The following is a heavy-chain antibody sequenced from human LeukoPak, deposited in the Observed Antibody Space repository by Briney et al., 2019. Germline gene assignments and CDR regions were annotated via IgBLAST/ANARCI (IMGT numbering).Heavy chain of an antibody. CDR3: AKDLLDHNWFDP. CDR1: GFTFSSYA. CDR2: ISGSGGST. J-gene: IGHJ5*02. V-gene: IGHV3-23*01. Sequence: PGGSPRLSCAASGFTFSSYAMSWVRQAPGKGLEWVSAISGSGGSTYYADSVKGRFTISRDNSKNTLYLQMNSLRAEDTAVYYCAKDLLDHNWFDPWGQGTLVTVSS.